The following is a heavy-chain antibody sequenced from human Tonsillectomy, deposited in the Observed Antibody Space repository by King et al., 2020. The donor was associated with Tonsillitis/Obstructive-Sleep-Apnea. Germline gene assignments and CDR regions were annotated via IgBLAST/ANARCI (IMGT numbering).Heavy chain of an antibody. CDR3: ARRAGQLVQGAPHLYFDL. CDR2: IYPGDSDT. J-gene: IGHJ2*01. V-gene: IGHV5-51*01. CDR1: GYSFTSYW. D-gene: IGHD6-6*01. Sequence: QLVQSGAEVKKPGESLKISCKGSGYSFTSYWIGWVRQMPGKGLEWMGIIYPGDSDTRYSPSFQGQVTISADKSISTAYLQWSSLKASDTAMYYCARRAGQLVQGAPHLYFDLWGRGTLVTVSS.